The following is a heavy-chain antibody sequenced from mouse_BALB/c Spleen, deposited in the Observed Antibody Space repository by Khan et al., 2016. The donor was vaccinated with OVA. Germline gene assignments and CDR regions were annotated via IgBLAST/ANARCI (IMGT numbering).Heavy chain of an antibody. J-gene: IGHJ3*01. Sequence: EVQLQQSGPDLVKPGASVKISCKASGYSFTVYYMTWVKQSHGKSPEWIGRVNPNNGDTNYNQNFTGKAILTVDKSSNTAYMELRSLTSEDSAVFYCARGYEFFPYWGQGTLVTVSA. CDR3: ARGYEFFPY. V-gene: IGHV1-26*01. CDR1: GYSFTVYY. CDR2: VNPNNGDT. D-gene: IGHD2-12*01.